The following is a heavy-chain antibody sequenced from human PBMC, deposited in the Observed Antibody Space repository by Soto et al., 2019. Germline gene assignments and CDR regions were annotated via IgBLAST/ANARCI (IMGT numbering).Heavy chain of an antibody. CDR3: ASLVRGVITWGSGYGMDV. J-gene: IGHJ6*02. D-gene: IGHD3-10*01. Sequence: QVQLVESGGGLVKPGGSLRLSCAASGFTFSDYYMRWIRQAPGKGLEWVSYISSSGSTIYHADSVKGRFTISRDNAKNSLYLQMNSLGAEDTAVYYCASLVRGVITWGSGYGMDVWGQGTTVTVSS. V-gene: IGHV3-11*01. CDR1: GFTFSDYY. CDR2: ISSSGSTI.